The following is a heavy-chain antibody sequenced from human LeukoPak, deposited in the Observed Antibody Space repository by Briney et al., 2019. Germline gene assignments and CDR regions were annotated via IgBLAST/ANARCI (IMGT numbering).Heavy chain of an antibody. V-gene: IGHV3-23*01. Sequence: GGSLRLSCAASGFTFSSSAMSWVRQAPGKGLEWVSSISGSGSGGSTYYADPVKGRFTISRDNAKNTVPLQMSTLRVEDTAVYYCVGDLLIRGGSWSVPSLDSWGQGILVTVAS. D-gene: IGHD1-14*01. CDR1: GFTFSSSA. CDR2: ISGSGSGGST. J-gene: IGHJ4*02. CDR3: VGDLLIRGGSWSVPSLDS.